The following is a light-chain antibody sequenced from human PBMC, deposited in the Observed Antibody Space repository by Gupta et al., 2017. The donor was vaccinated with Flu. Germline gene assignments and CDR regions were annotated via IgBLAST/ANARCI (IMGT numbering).Light chain of an antibody. J-gene: IGKJ4*01. CDR2: DTS. Sequence: DIVLIQSPANLSLSSGDRATLSCRARQTVGRQLAWYQQKPGGAPRLLIFDTSNRASDTPARFSGSGSGTDFTLTISSLETEDFAVYFCQQRSLWPITFGGGTKVEIK. V-gene: IGKV3-11*01. CDR3: QQRSLWPIT. CDR1: QTVGRQ.